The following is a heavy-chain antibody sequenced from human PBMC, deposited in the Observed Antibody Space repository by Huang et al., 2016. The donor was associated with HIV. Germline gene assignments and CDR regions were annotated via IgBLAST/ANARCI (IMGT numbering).Heavy chain of an antibody. Sequence: QVRLQESGPGLVKPSETLSLSCTVSGDSVSSHYWGWIRHPPWKGLDWIGTVYDSGTTKYNPRLKSRITISVDTSKNGFSLNITSVSAADTAMYFCVRDQGRLAVGGIDNWFDPWGQGALVTVSS. CDR2: VYDSGTT. CDR3: VRDQGRLAVGGIDNWFDP. V-gene: IGHV4-59*02. J-gene: IGHJ5*02. D-gene: IGHD6-19*01. CDR1: GDSVSSHY.